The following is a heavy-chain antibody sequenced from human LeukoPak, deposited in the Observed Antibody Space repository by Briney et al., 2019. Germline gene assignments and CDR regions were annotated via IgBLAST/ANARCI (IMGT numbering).Heavy chain of an antibody. CDR3: ARDGPSGSYFDY. Sequence: GASVKVSCKASGYTFTSYYMHWVRQAPGQGLEWMGIINPSGGTTNYAQKFQGRVTMTRDTSTSTVYMELSSLRSEDTAVYYCARDGPSGSYFDYWGQGTLVTVSS. CDR2: INPSGGTT. CDR1: GYTFTSYY. V-gene: IGHV1-46*01. D-gene: IGHD1-26*01. J-gene: IGHJ4*02.